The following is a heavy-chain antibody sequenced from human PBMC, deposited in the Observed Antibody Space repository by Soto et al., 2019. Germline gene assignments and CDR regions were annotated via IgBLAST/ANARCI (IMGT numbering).Heavy chain of an antibody. J-gene: IGHJ4*02. Sequence: PSETLSLTCTVSGGSISSGDYYWSWIRQPPGKGLEWIGYIYYSGSTYYNPSLKSRVTISVDTSKNQFSLKLSSVTAADTAVYYCARAEVPTVVTPGLFDYWGQGTLVTVSS. CDR1: GGSISSGDYY. CDR2: IYYSGST. V-gene: IGHV4-30-4*01. D-gene: IGHD4-17*01. CDR3: ARAEVPTVVTPGLFDY.